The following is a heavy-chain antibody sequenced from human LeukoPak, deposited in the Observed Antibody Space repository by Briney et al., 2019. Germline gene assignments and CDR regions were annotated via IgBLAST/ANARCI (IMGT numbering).Heavy chain of an antibody. V-gene: IGHV4-59*01. CDR1: GVSISGFY. CDR3: VRNNYYGSGEIDY. J-gene: IGHJ4*02. D-gene: IGHD3-10*01. Sequence: PSETLSLTCTVSGVSISGFYWSWIRQSPGKGLEWIGWLYHSRSTNYNPSLKSRVTISVDTSKNQFSLNLNSVTAADTAVYYCVRNNYYGSGEIDYWGQGTLVTVSS. CDR2: LYHSRST.